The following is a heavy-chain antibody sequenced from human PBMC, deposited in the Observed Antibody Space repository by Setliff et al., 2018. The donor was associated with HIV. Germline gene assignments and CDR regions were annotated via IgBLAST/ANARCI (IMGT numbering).Heavy chain of an antibody. Sequence: ASVKVSCKASGYTFSGRYIHWVRQAPGQGPEWMGWINPNGGETNFAHKFQGRVTLTSDTSISTAYMELLRLRSDETSVFYCVRGGDYCSSTSCYDPFDSWGQGTPVTVSS. V-gene: IGHV1-2*02. CDR1: GYTFSGRY. CDR3: VRGGDYCSSTSCYDPFDS. D-gene: IGHD2-2*01. CDR2: INPNGGET. J-gene: IGHJ4*02.